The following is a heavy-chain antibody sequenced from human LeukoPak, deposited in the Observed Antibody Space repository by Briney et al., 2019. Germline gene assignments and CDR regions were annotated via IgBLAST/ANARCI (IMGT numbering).Heavy chain of an antibody. CDR1: GGSISNSNW. D-gene: IGHD6-19*01. V-gene: IGHV4-4*02. J-gene: IGHJ4*02. CDR2: IYHSGST. CDR3: AREVAVAGTNYFDY. Sequence: KPSETLSLTCAVSGGSISNSNWWSWVRQPPGKGLEWIGEIYHSGSTNYNPSLKSRVTISVDKSKNQFSLKLSSVTAADTAVYYCAREVAVAGTNYFDYWGQGTLVTVSS.